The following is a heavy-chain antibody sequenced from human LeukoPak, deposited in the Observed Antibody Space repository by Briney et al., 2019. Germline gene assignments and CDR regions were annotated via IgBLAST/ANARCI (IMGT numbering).Heavy chain of an antibody. CDR3: VRSQYYFDY. Sequence: GGSLRLSCAASGFTFSGFGMHWVRQAPGKGLEWVAVILFDGSEKYYADSVKGRFTISRDNSKNSLYLQMNSLRVEDTAVYYCVRSQYYFDYWGQGTLVTVSS. J-gene: IGHJ4*02. CDR1: GFTFSGFG. V-gene: IGHV3-30*03. D-gene: IGHD3-10*01. CDR2: ILFDGSEK.